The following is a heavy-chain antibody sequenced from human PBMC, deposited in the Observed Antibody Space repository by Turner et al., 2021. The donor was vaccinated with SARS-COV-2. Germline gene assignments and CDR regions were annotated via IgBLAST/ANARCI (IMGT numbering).Heavy chain of an antibody. CDR3: ARGDDPRKSGVV. J-gene: IGHJ4*02. CDR2: IYYNGNT. D-gene: IGHD3-3*01. V-gene: IGHV4-39*07. CDR1: DVSISSSTYY. Sequence: QLQLQESGPGLVKPSETLSLTCSVSDVSISSSTYYWGWIRQPPGKGLEWIGSIYYNGNTYYNPSLKSRVSMSVDTSKNQFSLKLNSVTAADTAFYYCARGDDPRKSGVVWGQGTLVTVSS.